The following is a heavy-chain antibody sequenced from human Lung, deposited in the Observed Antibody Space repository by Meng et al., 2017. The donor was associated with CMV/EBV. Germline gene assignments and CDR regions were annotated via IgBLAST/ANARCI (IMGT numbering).Heavy chain of an antibody. V-gene: IGHV4-4*02. CDR2: IYRSGST. CDR1: GVSISADTW. CDR3: AKEWLNATTGQFDY. D-gene: IGHD1-26*01. J-gene: IGHJ4*02. Sequence: VSGVSISADTWWSWVRQPPGKGLGWIGEIYRSGSTNYSPSLKSRVTISIDRSKNQFSLRLTSVTAADTAVYYCAKEWLNATTGQFDYWGQGTLVTVSS.